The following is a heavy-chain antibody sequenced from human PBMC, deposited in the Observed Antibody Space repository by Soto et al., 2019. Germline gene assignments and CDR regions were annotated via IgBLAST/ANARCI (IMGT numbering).Heavy chain of an antibody. V-gene: IGHV3-66*01. D-gene: IGHD3-10*01. J-gene: IGHJ6*03. CDR1: GFTVSSNY. CDR2: IYSGGST. CDR3: ARDRGYYGSGSLGYMDV. Sequence: EVQLVESGGGLVQPGGSLRLSCAASGFTVSSNYMSWVRQAPGKGLEWVSVIYSGGSTYYADSVKGRFTISRDNSKNTLYLQMNSLRAEDTAVYYCARDRGYYGSGSLGYMDVWGKGTTVTVSS.